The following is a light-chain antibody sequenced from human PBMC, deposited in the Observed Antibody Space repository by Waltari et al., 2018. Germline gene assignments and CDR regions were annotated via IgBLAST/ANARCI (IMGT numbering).Light chain of an antibody. Sequence: EIVLTQSPANLSLSPGERVTLSCRASQSVSGHLAWYQQKPGQAPRLLIYDASNRATGIPARFSGSGSGTDFTLTISSLEPEDFAVYYCQQRNTWPTFGQGTRLEIK. CDR1: QSVSGH. J-gene: IGKJ5*01. V-gene: IGKV3-11*01. CDR3: QQRNTWPT. CDR2: DAS.